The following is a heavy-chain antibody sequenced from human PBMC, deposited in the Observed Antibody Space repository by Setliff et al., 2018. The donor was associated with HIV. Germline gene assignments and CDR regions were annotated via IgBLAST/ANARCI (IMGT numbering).Heavy chain of an antibody. CDR1: GGSISGNYY. D-gene: IGHD3-9*01. Sequence: PSETLSLPFTVSGGSISGNYYWSWIRQHPGKGLEWIGYIHYSGVTSYNPSLKSRISISVDTSMNRFSLTLTSVTAADTAVYYCAYCNHLTWLSFDYWGQGTLVTVSS. CDR2: IHYSGVT. V-gene: IGHV4-31*03. CDR3: AYCNHLTWLSFDY. J-gene: IGHJ4*02.